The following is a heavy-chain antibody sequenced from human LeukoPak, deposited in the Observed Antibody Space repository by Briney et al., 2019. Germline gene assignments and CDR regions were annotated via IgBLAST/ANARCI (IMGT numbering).Heavy chain of an antibody. J-gene: IGHJ5*02. D-gene: IGHD4-11*01. CDR2: ISYEGTNK. CDR3: ARSMGGSNDL. CDR1: GFTFSSYV. Sequence: PGTSLRLSCAASGFTFSSYVMHWVRQAPGKGLEWVAAISYEGTNKYYADSVKGLFTFSRDNAKNTLYLQMNSLTAEDTAIYYCARSMGGSNDLWGQGTLVSVSS. V-gene: IGHV3-30-3*01.